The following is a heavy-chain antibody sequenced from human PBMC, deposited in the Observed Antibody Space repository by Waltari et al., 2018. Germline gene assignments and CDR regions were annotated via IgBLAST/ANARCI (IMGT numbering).Heavy chain of an antibody. V-gene: IGHV1-2*02. CDR3: ARDLFPNFWSGYGFDI. Sequence: QVHLVQSGAEVKKPGASVRVSCKTSGSPFSDYYIYWVRQAPGQGLEWMGWINPKSGATNPAQKFQGRVTLTRDTSTSTVYMELRGLTSDDTAIYYCARDLFPNFWSGYGFDIWGQGTKVTVSS. D-gene: IGHD3-3*01. CDR1: GSPFSDYY. CDR2: INPKSGAT. J-gene: IGHJ3*02.